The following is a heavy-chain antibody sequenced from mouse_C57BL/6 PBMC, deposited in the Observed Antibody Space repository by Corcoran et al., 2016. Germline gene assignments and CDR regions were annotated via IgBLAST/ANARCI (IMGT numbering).Heavy chain of an antibody. D-gene: IGHD1-3*01. V-gene: IGHV1-26*01. CDR3: ARQGPHNSAWFAY. CDR1: GYTFTDYY. Sequence: EVQLQQSGPELVKPGASVKISCKASGYTFTDYYMNWVKQSHGKSLEWIGDINPNNGGTSYNQKFKGKATLTVDKSSSTAYMELRSLTSEDSAVYYCARQGPHNSAWFAYWGQGTLVTVSA. CDR2: INPNNGGT. J-gene: IGHJ3*01.